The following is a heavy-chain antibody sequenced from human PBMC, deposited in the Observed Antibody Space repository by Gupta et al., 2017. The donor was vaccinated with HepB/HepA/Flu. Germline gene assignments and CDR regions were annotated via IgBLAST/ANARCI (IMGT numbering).Heavy chain of an antibody. Sequence: EVQLVESGGGLVKPGGSLRLSCAASGFTFSRYSMNWVGQAPGKGLEWVSSISSSSSYIYYADSVKGRFTISRDNAKNSLYLQMNSLRAEDTAVYYCARVRNYGGNSDFFDYWGQGTLVTVSS. J-gene: IGHJ4*02. V-gene: IGHV3-21*01. CDR2: ISSSSSYI. CDR3: ARVRNYGGNSDFFDY. CDR1: GFTFSRYS. D-gene: IGHD4-23*01.